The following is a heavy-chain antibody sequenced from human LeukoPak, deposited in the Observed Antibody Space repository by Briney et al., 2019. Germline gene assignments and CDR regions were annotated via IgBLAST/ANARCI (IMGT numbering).Heavy chain of an antibody. Sequence: SETLSLTCTVSGESISGFYWTWIRQPPGKGLEWIGYIYYSGSTNYNPSLKSRVTISVDTSKNQFSLKLCSVTAADTAVYYCARGVVIAPQTFDYWGQGTLVTVSS. CDR3: ARGVVIAPQTFDY. CDR2: IYYSGST. V-gene: IGHV4-59*01. J-gene: IGHJ4*02. CDR1: GESISGFY. D-gene: IGHD2-21*01.